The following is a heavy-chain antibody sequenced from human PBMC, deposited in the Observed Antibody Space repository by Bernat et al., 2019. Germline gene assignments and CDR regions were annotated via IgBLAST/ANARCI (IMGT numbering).Heavy chain of an antibody. Sequence: EVQLLESGGGLVQPGGSLRLSCAASGFTFSSYAMSWVRQAPGKGLEWVSVISGSGGSTYYADSGKGRFTISRDNSKNTVYLQMNSLRAEDTAVYYWAKGGANWGILDYWGQGTLVTVSS. V-gene: IGHV3-23*01. CDR2: ISGSGGST. D-gene: IGHD7-27*01. CDR1: GFTFSSYA. CDR3: AKGGANWGILDY. J-gene: IGHJ4*02.